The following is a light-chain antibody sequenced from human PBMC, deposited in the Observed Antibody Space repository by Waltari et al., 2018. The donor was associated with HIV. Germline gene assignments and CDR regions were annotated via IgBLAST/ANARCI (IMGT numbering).Light chain of an antibody. CDR2: NDD. CDR1: SSHVGSTT. J-gene: IGLJ1*01. Sequence: QSVLIQPPSSSGSPGQRVTISCSGSSSHVGSTTVNWYQHLPGVAPKLLILNDDERPSGVPDRCSGCKSGTAASLAISGLQSEDEGDYYCAAWDDSRNAYVFGTGTTVTVL. V-gene: IGLV1-44*01. CDR3: AAWDDSRNAYV.